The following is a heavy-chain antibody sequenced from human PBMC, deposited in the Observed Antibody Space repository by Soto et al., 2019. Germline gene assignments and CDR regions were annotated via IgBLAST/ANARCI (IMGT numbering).Heavy chain of an antibody. Sequence: PGGSLRLSCAASGFTFSNYWMSWVRQAPGKGLEWVANIKQDGSQKWYVDSVKGRFTISRDNAKNSLYLQMNSLRVEDTAVYYCARGDYYDTSGPFSDAFDIWGRGTMVTVSS. CDR2: IKQDGSQK. CDR1: GFTFSNYW. CDR3: ARGDYYDTSGPFSDAFDI. J-gene: IGHJ3*02. D-gene: IGHD3-22*01. V-gene: IGHV3-7*04.